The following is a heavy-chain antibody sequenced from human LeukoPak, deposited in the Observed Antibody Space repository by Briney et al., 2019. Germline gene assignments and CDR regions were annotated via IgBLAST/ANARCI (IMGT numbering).Heavy chain of an antibody. J-gene: IGHJ6*03. CDR3: ARDYFDSSDYPQTRYYYYTDV. Sequence: PGGSLRLSCAACGFNFCRYNMNWLGQAPGKGLDWVASISSTSTFIYSADSVKGRFTISRDTAKNSLFLQMNSLRAEDTAIYYCARDYFDSSDYPQTRYYYYTDVWGKGNTVTVSS. V-gene: IGHV3-21*01. CDR2: ISSTSTFI. CDR1: GFNFCRYN. D-gene: IGHD3-22*01.